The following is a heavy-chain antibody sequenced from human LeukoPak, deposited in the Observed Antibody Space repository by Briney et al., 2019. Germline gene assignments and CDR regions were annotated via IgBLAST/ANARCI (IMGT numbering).Heavy chain of an antibody. D-gene: IGHD3-10*01. V-gene: IGHV4-38-2*02. CDR2: FYHSGIT. J-gene: IGHJ4*02. CDR3: ASRSGGDY. Sequence: PSETLSLTCTVSGYSISSGYFWGWIRQPPGKGLEWIGSFYHSGITYYNPSLKSRVTISVEMSKNQFSLKLSSVTAADTAVYYCASRSGGDYWGQGTLVTVSS. CDR1: GYSISSGYF.